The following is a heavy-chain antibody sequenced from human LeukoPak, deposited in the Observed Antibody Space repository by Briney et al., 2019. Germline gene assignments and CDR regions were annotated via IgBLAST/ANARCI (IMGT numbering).Heavy chain of an antibody. D-gene: IGHD6-19*01. CDR2: ISAYNGNT. CDR1: GYTFTSYG. Sequence: GGSVKVSCKASGYTFTSYGISWVRQAPGQGLEWMGWISAYNGNTNYAQTLQGRVTMTTDTSTSTAYMELRSLRSDDTAVYYCARVPSAYSSGWPPRFDYWGQGTLVTVSS. V-gene: IGHV1-18*01. CDR3: ARVPSAYSSGWPPRFDY. J-gene: IGHJ4*02.